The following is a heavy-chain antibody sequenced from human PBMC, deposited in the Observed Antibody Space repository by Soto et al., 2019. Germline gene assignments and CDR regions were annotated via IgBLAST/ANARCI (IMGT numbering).Heavy chain of an antibody. Sequence: GESLKISCKGSGYRFTTYWIAWVRQMPGKGLEWMGIIYPYDSDTRYSPSFQGQVTISADKSISTAYLQWGSLKASDTATYYCAKIGYSSAWNYGMDVWGQGTTVTVSS. CDR2: IYPYDSDT. J-gene: IGHJ6*02. V-gene: IGHV5-51*01. CDR1: GYRFTTYW. D-gene: IGHD6-19*01. CDR3: AKIGYSSAWNYGMDV.